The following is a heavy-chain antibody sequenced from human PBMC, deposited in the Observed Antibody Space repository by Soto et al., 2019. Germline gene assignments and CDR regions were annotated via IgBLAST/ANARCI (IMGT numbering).Heavy chain of an antibody. Sequence: EVQLVESGGGLVQPGRSLRPSCAASGFTFDDYAMHWVRQVPGKGLQWVSGLSWNGVTIGYAASVKGRFTISRDNATTSLYLQMNGVRPDDTALYYCAASRAYDSSDYSGFPYGMDVWGLGTRVTVS. D-gene: IGHD3-22*01. CDR2: LSWNGVTI. V-gene: IGHV3-9*01. CDR1: GFTFDDYA. CDR3: AASRAYDSSDYSGFPYGMDV. J-gene: IGHJ6*02.